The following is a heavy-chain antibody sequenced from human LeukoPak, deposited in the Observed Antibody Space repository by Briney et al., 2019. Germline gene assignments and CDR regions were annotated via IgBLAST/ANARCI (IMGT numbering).Heavy chain of an antibody. Sequence: GASVKVSCKASGYTFSNYYIHWVRQAPGQGLEWMGIINPSGGSRSYAQKFQGRLTVTRDTSTSTVYMELSSLRSEDTAVYYCARGGTYGCSGGSCYSDYWGQGTLVTVSS. CDR3: ARGGTYGCSGGSCYSDY. D-gene: IGHD2-15*01. CDR2: INPSGGSR. J-gene: IGHJ4*02. CDR1: GYTFSNYY. V-gene: IGHV1-46*01.